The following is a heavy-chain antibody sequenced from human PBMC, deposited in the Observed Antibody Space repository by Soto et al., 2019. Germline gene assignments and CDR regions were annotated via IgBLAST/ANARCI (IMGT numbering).Heavy chain of an antibody. CDR3: ARDLGGWPDY. V-gene: IGHV1-18*01. D-gene: IGHD2-15*01. Sequence: ASVKVSCKASGYTFTSYGISWVRQAPGQGLEWMGRINPSDGNTTYAQKFQGRVSITRDTSTSTAYMELSSLRSEDTAVYYCARDLGGWPDYWGQGTLVTVSS. CDR2: INPSDGNT. CDR1: GYTFTSYG. J-gene: IGHJ4*02.